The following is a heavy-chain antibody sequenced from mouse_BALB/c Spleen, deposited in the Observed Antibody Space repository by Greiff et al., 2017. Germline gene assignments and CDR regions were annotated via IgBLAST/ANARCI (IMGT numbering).Heavy chain of an antibody. V-gene: IGHV1-69*02. CDR3: TRADYGYAMDY. CDR2: IYPSDSYT. D-gene: IGHD1-1*02. Sequence: QVQLQQPGAELVRPGASVKLSCKASGYTFTSYWINWVKQRPGQGLEWIGNIYPSDSYTNYNQKFKDKATLTVDKSSSTVYMQLSSPTSEDSAVYYCTRADYGYAMDYWGQGTSVTVSS. CDR1: GYTFTSYW. J-gene: IGHJ4*01.